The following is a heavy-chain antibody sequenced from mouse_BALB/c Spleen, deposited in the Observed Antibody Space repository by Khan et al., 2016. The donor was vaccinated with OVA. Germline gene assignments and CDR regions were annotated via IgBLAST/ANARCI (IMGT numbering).Heavy chain of an antibody. V-gene: IGHV1-69*02. CDR1: GYTFTNYW. D-gene: IGHD1-1*02. CDR3: SREVGAMAY. Sequence: QVQLQQPGAELVRPGTSVKLSCKASGYTFTNYWINWVKQRPGQGLEWIGNIYPSDSYTTYNQNFKDKATLTVDKSSSTAYMKLSSPTSEDSAGYYGSREVGAMAYWGHGTLVTVSA. CDR2: IYPSDSYT. J-gene: IGHJ3*01.